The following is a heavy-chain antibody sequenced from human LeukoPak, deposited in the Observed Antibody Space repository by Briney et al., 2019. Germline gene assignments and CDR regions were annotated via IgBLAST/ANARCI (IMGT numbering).Heavy chain of an antibody. CDR3: ARVLSFGELFYYYYMDV. V-gene: IGHV3-21*01. D-gene: IGHD3-10*01. CDR1: GFTFISYS. Sequence: PGGALRLSCAASGFTFISYSMNWVRQAPGEGLEWVSSISSSSSYIYYADSVKGRFTISRDNAKNSLYLQMNSLRAEDTAVYYCARVLSFGELFYYYYMDVWGKGTTVTVSS. CDR2: ISSSSSYI. J-gene: IGHJ6*03.